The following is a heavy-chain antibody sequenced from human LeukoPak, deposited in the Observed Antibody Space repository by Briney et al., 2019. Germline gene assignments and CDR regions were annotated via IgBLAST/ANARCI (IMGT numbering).Heavy chain of an antibody. J-gene: IGHJ5*02. V-gene: IGHV4-59*01. CDR1: GGSISSYY. Sequence: SETLSLTCTVSGGSISSYYWSWIRQPPGKGLEWIRHIYYSGSTNYNPSLKRRVTISVDTSKNQFSLKLSSVTAADTAVYYCARAPGYSYGYGSGWFDPWGQGTLVTVSS. D-gene: IGHD5-18*01. CDR2: IYYSGST. CDR3: ARAPGYSYGYGSGWFDP.